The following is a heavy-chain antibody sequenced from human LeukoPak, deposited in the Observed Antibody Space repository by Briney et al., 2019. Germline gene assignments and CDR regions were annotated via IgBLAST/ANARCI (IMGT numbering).Heavy chain of an antibody. J-gene: IGHJ4*02. CDR2: INSDGSST. V-gene: IGHV3-74*01. D-gene: IGHD6-6*01. Sequence: GGSLRLSCAASGFTFSSYGMHWVRQAPGKGLVWVSRINSDGSSTTYADSVKGRFTISRDNAENTLYLQMNSLRAEDTAVYYCAREYSSSRYFDYWGQGTLVTVSS. CDR1: GFTFSSYG. CDR3: AREYSSSRYFDY.